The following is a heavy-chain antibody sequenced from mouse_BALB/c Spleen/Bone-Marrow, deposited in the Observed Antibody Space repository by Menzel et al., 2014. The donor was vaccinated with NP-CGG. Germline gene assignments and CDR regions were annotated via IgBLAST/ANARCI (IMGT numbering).Heavy chain of an antibody. CDR3: ARRGWDGYFDY. CDR2: INSNGGST. J-gene: IGHJ2*01. D-gene: IGHD4-1*01. Sequence: EVQGVESGGGLVKLGGSLKLSCAASGFTFSSYYMSWVRQTPEKRLELVAAINSNGGSTYYPDIVKGRFTISRDNAKNTLYLQMSSLKSEDTALYYCARRGWDGYFDYWGQGTTLTVSS. CDR1: GFTFSSYY. V-gene: IGHV5-6-2*01.